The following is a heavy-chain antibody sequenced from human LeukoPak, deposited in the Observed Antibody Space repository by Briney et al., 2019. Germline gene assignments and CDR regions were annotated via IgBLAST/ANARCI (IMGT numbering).Heavy chain of an antibody. Sequence: ASVKVSCKASGYTFTSYDINWVRQATGQGLEWMGWMNPNSGNTGYAQKFQGRVTMTRNTSISTAYMELSSLRSEDTAVYYCARSDYTLNWFDPWGPGTLVTVSS. V-gene: IGHV1-8*01. CDR2: MNPNSGNT. D-gene: IGHD4-11*01. J-gene: IGHJ5*02. CDR1: GYTFTSYD. CDR3: ARSDYTLNWFDP.